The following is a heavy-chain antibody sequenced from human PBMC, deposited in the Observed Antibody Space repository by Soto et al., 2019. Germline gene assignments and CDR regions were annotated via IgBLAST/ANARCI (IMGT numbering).Heavy chain of an antibody. D-gene: IGHD2-15*01. CDR1: GGTFNTYS. V-gene: IGHV1-69*02. J-gene: IGHJ3*02. CDR2: IIPIVGIA. Sequence: QVQLVQSGAEVKKPGSSVKVSCQAAGGTFNTYSINWVRQAPGQGLEWMGRIIPIVGIAKYAQKFQGRVAXPXEXSSXTAYMIEVNSLIPEDTAMYYCARAMVVGATGAFDIWGQGTMVTVSS. CDR3: ARAMVVGATGAFDI.